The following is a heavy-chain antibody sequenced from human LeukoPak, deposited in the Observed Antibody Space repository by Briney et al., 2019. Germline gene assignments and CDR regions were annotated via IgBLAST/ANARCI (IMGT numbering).Heavy chain of an antibody. CDR3: ARDLAWGAYDY. CDR2: ISGSGGST. D-gene: IGHD7-27*01. V-gene: IGHV3-23*01. CDR1: GFTFSSYG. J-gene: IGHJ4*02. Sequence: GGTLRLSCAASGFTFSSYGMSWVRQAPGKGLEWVSAISGSGGSTYYADSVKGRFTISRDNSKNTLYLQMNSLRTDDTAVYHCARDLAWGAYDYWGQGTLVTVSS.